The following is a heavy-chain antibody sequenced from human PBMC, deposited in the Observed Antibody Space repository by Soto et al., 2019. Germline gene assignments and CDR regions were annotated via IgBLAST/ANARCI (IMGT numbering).Heavy chain of an antibody. V-gene: IGHV1-69*06. CDR2: LRPFFGTA. Sequence: QVQLVQSGAEVKKPGSSVKVSCKPSGGSFSSYAITWVRQAPGQGLEWMGGLRPFFGTANYPQKFQDRVTITADKSTTTAYMELRGLRFEDTAVYYCARGETHFDYWGQGTLVTVSS. J-gene: IGHJ4*02. CDR3: ARGETHFDY. D-gene: IGHD1-26*01. CDR1: GGSFSSYA.